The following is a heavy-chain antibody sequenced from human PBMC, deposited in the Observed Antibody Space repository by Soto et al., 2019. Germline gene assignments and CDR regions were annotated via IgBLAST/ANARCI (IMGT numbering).Heavy chain of an antibody. CDR1: GFTFSNHA. Sequence: QVQLVESGGGVVQPGTSLRLSCTTSGFTFSNHAMHWVRQAPGKGLEWVAQIWYDGSNKYYADSVKGRCTISRDNSRNMGHVQMNSLSVEDTAVYYGARDGQQLAPYALDVWGQGTSVTVSS. CDR2: IWYDGSNK. D-gene: IGHD6-13*01. V-gene: IGHV3-33*01. J-gene: IGHJ6*02. CDR3: ARDGQQLAPYALDV.